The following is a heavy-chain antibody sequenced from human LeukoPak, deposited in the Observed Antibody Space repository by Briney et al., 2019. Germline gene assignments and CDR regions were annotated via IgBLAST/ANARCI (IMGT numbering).Heavy chain of an antibody. Sequence: GGSLRLSCAASGFTFSSYAMRWVRQAPGKGLEWVSGISGSGGSTYYADSVKGRFTIARDNSKNTLYLQMNSLRAEDTAVYYCAKGNCRGTSCHSDYWGQGTLVTVSS. J-gene: IGHJ4*02. CDR3: AKGNCRGTSCHSDY. CDR2: ISGSGGST. CDR1: GFTFSSYA. V-gene: IGHV3-23*01. D-gene: IGHD2-2*01.